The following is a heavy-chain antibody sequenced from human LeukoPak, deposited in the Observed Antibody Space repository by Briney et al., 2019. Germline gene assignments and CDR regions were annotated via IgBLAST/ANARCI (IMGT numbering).Heavy chain of an antibody. V-gene: IGHV3-21*01. D-gene: IGHD1-1*01. J-gene: IGHJ6*03. CDR2: ITSSSSYT. CDR3: ARDPYNGAYSEGYYYYYMDV. Sequence: WGSLRLSCAAPGITFSNYIMNWVRQAPGKGLEWISSITSSSSYTFYADSVKGRFTISRDNAKNSLYLQMNSLRVEDTAIYYCARDPYNGAYSEGYYYYYMDVWGKGTTVTVSS. CDR1: GITFSNYI.